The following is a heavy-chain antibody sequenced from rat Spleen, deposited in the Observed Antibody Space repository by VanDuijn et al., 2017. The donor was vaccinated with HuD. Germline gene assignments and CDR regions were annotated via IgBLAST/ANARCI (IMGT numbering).Heavy chain of an antibody. J-gene: IGHJ2*01. CDR2: INKDSRTI. CDR1: GFTFSHYG. V-gene: IGHV4-2*01. Sequence: EVQLVESGGGLVQPGRSLKLSCAASGFTFSHYGMAWVRQAPGKGLEWIAEINKDSRTIKYSPSLKDKLTISRDNAQNTLYLQMSKLVSEDTGIYYCVREDRGVDYWGQGVMVTVSS. CDR3: VREDRGVDY.